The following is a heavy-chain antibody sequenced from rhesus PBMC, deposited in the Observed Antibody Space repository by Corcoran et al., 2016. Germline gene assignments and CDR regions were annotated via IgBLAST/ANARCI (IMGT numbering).Heavy chain of an antibody. CDR2: ISGSGGGH. CDR3: ARLGD. J-gene: IGHJ4*01. Sequence: QVQLQESGPGLVKPSETLSLTCGVSGGSFSSYWWSWIRQPPGQGLEWIGRISGSGGGHEFKPSPQSRVNISTDTSQTQFSLKRSPGTAADTAVDYCARLGDWGQGVLVTVSA. V-gene: IGHV4-173*01. CDR1: GGSFSSYW.